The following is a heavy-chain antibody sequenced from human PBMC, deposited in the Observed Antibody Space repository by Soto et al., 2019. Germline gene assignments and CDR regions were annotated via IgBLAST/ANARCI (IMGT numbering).Heavy chain of an antibody. J-gene: IGHJ4*02. CDR3: ARDGWAAAEN. D-gene: IGHD6-25*01. CDR2: ISGDGYTT. CDR1: GFTFSRFP. V-gene: IGHV3-74*01. Sequence: EIHLVESGGGLVQPGGSLRLSCAASGFTFSRFPMHWVRQVPGKGLVWVSHISGDGYTTKYADSVKGRFTISRDNAENTLYLQMNSLRVEDTALYYCARDGWAAAENWGQGTRVPVSS.